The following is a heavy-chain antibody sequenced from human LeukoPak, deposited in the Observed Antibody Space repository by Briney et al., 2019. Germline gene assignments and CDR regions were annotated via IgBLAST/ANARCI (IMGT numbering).Heavy chain of an antibody. D-gene: IGHD2-15*01. J-gene: IGHJ3*02. Sequence: GGSLRLSCAASGFTFSSYAMSWVRQAPGNGLEWVSAISGSGASKYFADSVQGRFTISRDNSKNTLYLQMNSLRAEDTAVYYCAKVHCSGDNCYSPPGHAFDIWGQGTMVTVSS. V-gene: IGHV3-23*01. CDR1: GFTFSSYA. CDR3: AKVHCSGDNCYSPPGHAFDI. CDR2: ISGSGASK.